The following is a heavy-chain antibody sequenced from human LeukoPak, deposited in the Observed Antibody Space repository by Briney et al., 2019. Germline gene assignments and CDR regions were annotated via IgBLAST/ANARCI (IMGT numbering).Heavy chain of an antibody. CDR2: IYSGGST. CDR3: ARVFGSWYFDY. CDR1: GFTSSSYA. Sequence: PGGSLRLSCAASGFTSSSYALNWVRQAPGKGLEWVSVIYSGGSTYYADSVKGRFTISRDNSKNTLCLQMNSLRAEDTAVYYCARVFGSWYFDYWGQGTLVTVSS. J-gene: IGHJ4*02. D-gene: IGHD6-13*01. V-gene: IGHV3-53*01.